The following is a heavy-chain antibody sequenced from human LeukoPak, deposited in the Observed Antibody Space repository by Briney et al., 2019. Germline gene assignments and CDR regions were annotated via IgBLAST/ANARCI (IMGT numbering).Heavy chain of an antibody. CDR3: ARVPGIVVGAFDI. Sequence: GGSLRLSCAASGFTFSSYAMSWVRQAPGKGLEWVAVISYDGSNKYYADSVKGRFTISRDNSKNTLYLQMNSLRAEDTAVYYCARVPGIVVGAFDIWGQGTMVTVSS. CDR1: GFTFSSYA. D-gene: IGHD3-22*01. J-gene: IGHJ3*02. V-gene: IGHV3-30*01. CDR2: ISYDGSNK.